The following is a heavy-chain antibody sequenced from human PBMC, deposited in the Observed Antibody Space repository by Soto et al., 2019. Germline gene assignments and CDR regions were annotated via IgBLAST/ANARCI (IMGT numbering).Heavy chain of an antibody. CDR2: INTSGETT. J-gene: IGHJ5*02. V-gene: IGHV1-46*01. D-gene: IGHD1-26*01. CDR1: GFTFSSYY. Sequence: QVQLVQSGAEVKKPGASVKVSCKASGFTFSSYYIHWVRQAPGQGLEWMGIINTSGETTIYAQKFQGGVTLTRDTSTSTVYMELSSLRSEDTAIYYCAKPLTVYSGSALGSWGQGTLVTVSS. CDR3: AKPLTVYSGSALGS.